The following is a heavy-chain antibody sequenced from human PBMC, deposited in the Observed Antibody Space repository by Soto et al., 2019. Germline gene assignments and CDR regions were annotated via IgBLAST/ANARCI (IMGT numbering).Heavy chain of an antibody. J-gene: IGHJ5*02. CDR2: INHSGST. CDR1: GGSFSGYY. Sequence: SETLSLTCAVYGGSFSGYYWSWIRQPPGKGLEWIGEINHSGSTNYNPSLKSRVTISVDTSKNQFSLKLSSVTAADTAVYYCAAGYCSSTSCYPRNWFDPWGQGTLVTVSS. CDR3: AAGYCSSTSCYPRNWFDP. V-gene: IGHV4-34*01. D-gene: IGHD2-2*01.